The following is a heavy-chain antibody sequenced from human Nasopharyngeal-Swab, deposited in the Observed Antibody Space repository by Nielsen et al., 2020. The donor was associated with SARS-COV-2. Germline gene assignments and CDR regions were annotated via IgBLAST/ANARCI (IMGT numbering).Heavy chain of an antibody. CDR2: IWYDGSNK. Sequence: GGSLRLSCAASGFTFSSYGVHWVRQAPGKGLEGVAVIWYDGSNKYYADSVKGRFTISRDNSKNTLYLQMNSLRAEDTAVYYCARDLPVDFDGMDVWGQGTTVTVSS. CDR1: GFTFSSYG. CDR3: ARDLPVDFDGMDV. D-gene: IGHD3/OR15-3a*01. V-gene: IGHV3-33*01. J-gene: IGHJ6*02.